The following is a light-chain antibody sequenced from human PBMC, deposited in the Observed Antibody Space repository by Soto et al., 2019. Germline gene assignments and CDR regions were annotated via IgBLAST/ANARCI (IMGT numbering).Light chain of an antibody. CDR1: QAFGNL. CDR2: GIS. CDR3: QQYNSYSWT. J-gene: IGKJ1*01. V-gene: IGKV1-5*03. Sequence: DIQITQSPSSVSASVGDRVIITCRASQAFGNLLAWYQQKRGKAPKLLIYGISTLQGGVPSRFSVIVSGTAGTITISSLQPDDGSTYYGQQYNSYSWTFGQGTKVEIK.